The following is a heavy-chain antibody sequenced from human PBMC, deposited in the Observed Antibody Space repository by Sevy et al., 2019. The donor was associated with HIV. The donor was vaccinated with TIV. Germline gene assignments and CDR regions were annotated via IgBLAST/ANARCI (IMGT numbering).Heavy chain of an antibody. Sequence: GGSLRLSCAASKFTFSTYGMNWVRQAPGKGLEWVSYISSSSSTIYYADSVKGRFTISRDNAKNLLYLQMNSLRDEDTAVDFCARDNMATEPEYYFDTWGQGTLVTVSS. CDR3: ARDNMATEPEYYFDT. J-gene: IGHJ4*02. D-gene: IGHD2-2*01. CDR1: KFTFSTYG. V-gene: IGHV3-48*02. CDR2: ISSSSSTI.